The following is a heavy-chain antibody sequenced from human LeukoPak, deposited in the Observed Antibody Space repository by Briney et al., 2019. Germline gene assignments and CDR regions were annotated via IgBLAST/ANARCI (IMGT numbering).Heavy chain of an antibody. CDR2: INPNSGGT. V-gene: IGHV1-2*06. J-gene: IGHJ3*02. Sequence: GASVKVSCKASGYTFTCYYMHWVQQAPGQGLEWMGRINPNSGGTNYEQKFQGRVTMTRDTSISTAYMELSRLRSDDTAVYYCARTVAGDNDAFDIWGQGTMVTVSS. CDR1: GYTFTCYY. D-gene: IGHD6-19*01. CDR3: ARTVAGDNDAFDI.